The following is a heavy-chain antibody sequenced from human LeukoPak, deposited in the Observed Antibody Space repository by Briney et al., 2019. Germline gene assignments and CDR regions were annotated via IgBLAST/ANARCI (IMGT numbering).Heavy chain of an antibody. D-gene: IGHD2-2*01. Sequence: SETLSLTCGVYGGSFSGYFWSWIRQPPGKGLEWIGEINHSGSTNYNPSLKSRVTISVDTSKNQFSLKLSSVTAADTAVYYCARDYCTSTTCPNWFDPWGQGTLVTVSS. CDR3: ARDYCTSTTCPNWFDP. CDR2: INHSGST. V-gene: IGHV4-34*01. CDR1: GGSFSGYF. J-gene: IGHJ5*02.